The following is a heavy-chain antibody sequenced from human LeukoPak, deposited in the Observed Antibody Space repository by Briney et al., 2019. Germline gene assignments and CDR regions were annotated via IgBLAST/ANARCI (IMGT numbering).Heavy chain of an antibody. V-gene: IGHV4-34*01. CDR3: VSGLGARDPFDP. J-gene: IGHJ5*02. CDR1: GGSFSGYY. CDR2: MSYSGNI. Sequence: PSETLSLTCAVYGGSFSGYYWRWIRQPPGKGLEWIGTMSYSGNIYNNPSLKSRVTISVDTSKNQFSLKMTSVTAADTAVYYCVSGLGARDPFDPWGQGTLVTVSS.